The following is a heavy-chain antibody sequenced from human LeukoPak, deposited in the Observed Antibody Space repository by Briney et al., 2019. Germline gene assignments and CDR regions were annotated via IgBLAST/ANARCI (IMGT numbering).Heavy chain of an antibody. CDR2: INHSGST. Sequence: KPSETLSLTCTVSGGSISSSSSYWGWIRQPPGKGLEWIGEINHSGSTNYNPSLKSRVTISVDTSKNQFSLKLSSVTAADTAVYYCASRVYSSSWEYWGQGTLVTVSS. V-gene: IGHV4-39*07. J-gene: IGHJ4*02. D-gene: IGHD6-13*01. CDR3: ASRVYSSSWEY. CDR1: GGSISSSSSY.